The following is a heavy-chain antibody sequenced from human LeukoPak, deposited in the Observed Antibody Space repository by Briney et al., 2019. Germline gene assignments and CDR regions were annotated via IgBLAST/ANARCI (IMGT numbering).Heavy chain of an antibody. V-gene: IGHV3-15*01. CDR2: IKSKTDGGTT. D-gene: IGHD5-18*01. CDR1: GFTFSSYE. Sequence: PGGSLRLSCAASGFTFSSYEMNWVRQAPGKGLEWVGRIKSKTDGGTTDYAAPVKGRFTISRDDSKNTLYLQMNSLKTEDTAVYYCTTEDRRGYGRGLGYWGQGTLVTVSS. J-gene: IGHJ4*02. CDR3: TTEDRRGYGRGLGY.